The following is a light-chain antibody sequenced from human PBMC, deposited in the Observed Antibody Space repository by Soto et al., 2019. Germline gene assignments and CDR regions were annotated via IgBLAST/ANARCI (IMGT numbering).Light chain of an antibody. V-gene: IGLV2-14*01. Sequence: QSALTQPASVSGSPGQSITISCTGTSSDFGGYNYVSWYQQHPGKAPKLMIYEVSNRPSGVSNRFSGSKSGNTASLTISGLQAEDEADYYCSSYTSGSTWVFGGGTKVTVL. CDR2: EVS. CDR1: SSDFGGYNY. J-gene: IGLJ3*02. CDR3: SSYTSGSTWV.